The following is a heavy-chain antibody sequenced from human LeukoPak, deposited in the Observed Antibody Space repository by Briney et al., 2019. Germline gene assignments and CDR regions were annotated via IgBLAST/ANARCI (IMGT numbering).Heavy chain of an antibody. CDR3: ARDKGIVVVTWTIQH. CDR1: GYTLTGYY. CDR2: INPSGGST. Sequence: ASVKVSCKASGYTLTGYYMHWVRQAPGQGLEWMGIINPSGGSTSYAQKFQGRVTMTRDTSTSTVYMELSSLRSEDTAVYYCARDKGIVVVTWTIQHWGQGTLVTVSS. J-gene: IGHJ1*01. D-gene: IGHD2-21*02. V-gene: IGHV1-46*01.